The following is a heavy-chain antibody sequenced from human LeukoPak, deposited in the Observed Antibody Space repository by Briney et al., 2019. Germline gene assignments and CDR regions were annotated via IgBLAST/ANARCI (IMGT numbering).Heavy chain of an antibody. CDR3: ARDLGDDSSGYYYFDY. J-gene: IGHJ4*02. D-gene: IGHD3-22*01. Sequence: PSETLSLTCTVSGGSISSSSYYWGWIRQPPGKGLEWIGEIYHSGSTNYNPSLKSRVTISVDKSKNQFSLKLSSVTAADTAVYYCARDLGDDSSGYYYFDYRGQGTLVTVSS. V-gene: IGHV4-39*07. CDR2: IYHSGST. CDR1: GGSISSSSYY.